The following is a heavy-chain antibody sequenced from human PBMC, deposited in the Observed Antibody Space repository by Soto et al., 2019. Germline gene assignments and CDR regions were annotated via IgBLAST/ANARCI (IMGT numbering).Heavy chain of an antibody. CDR1: GGTFSSYT. Sequence: ASVKVSCKASGGTFSSYTISWVRQAPGQGLEWMGRIIPILGIANYAQKFQGRVTITADKSTSTAYMELSSLRSEDTAVYYCAREISSPTYYYYMDVWGKGTTVTVSS. V-gene: IGHV1-69*04. CDR2: IIPILGIA. CDR3: AREISSPTYYYYMDV. J-gene: IGHJ6*03. D-gene: IGHD1-26*01.